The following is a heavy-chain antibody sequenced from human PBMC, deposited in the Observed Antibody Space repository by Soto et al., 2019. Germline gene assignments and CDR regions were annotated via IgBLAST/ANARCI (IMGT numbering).Heavy chain of an antibody. Sequence: EVQLVETGGGLIQPGGSLRLSCAASGFTVSSNYMSWVRQAPGKGLEWVSVIYSGGSTYYADSVKGRFTISRDNSKNTLYLQMNSLRAEDTAVYYCARDLGRRGSTGTTGDYWGQGTLVTVSS. D-gene: IGHD1-7*01. J-gene: IGHJ4*02. V-gene: IGHV3-53*02. CDR1: GFTVSSNY. CDR3: ARDLGRRGSTGTTGDY. CDR2: IYSGGST.